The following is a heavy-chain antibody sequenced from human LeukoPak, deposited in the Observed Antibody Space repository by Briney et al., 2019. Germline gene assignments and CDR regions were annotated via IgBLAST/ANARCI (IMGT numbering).Heavy chain of an antibody. CDR2: ISSSSSTI. CDR3: ARDPRYYYYMDV. V-gene: IGHV3-48*01. CDR1: GFTFSSYS. J-gene: IGHJ6*03. Sequence: GGSLRLXCAASGFTFSSYSTNWVRQAPGKGLEWVSYISSSSSTIYYADSVKGRFTISRDNAKNSLYLQMNSLRAEDTAVYYCARDPRYYYYMDVWGKGTTVTVSS.